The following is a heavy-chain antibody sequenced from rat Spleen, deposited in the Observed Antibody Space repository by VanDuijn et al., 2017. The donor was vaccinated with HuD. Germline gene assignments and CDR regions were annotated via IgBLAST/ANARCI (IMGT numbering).Heavy chain of an antibody. CDR1: GFTFSNYG. Sequence: EVQLVESGGGLVQPGRSLKLSCAASGFTFSNYGMVWVRQAPKKGLEWVASISSGGGGTYYADSVEGRFTISRDNAKSTLSLQMDSLRSEDTATYYCARRHYGYTDYFDHWGQGVMVTVSS. J-gene: IGHJ2*01. V-gene: IGHV5S13*01. CDR2: ISSGGGGT. D-gene: IGHD1-9*01. CDR3: ARRHYGYTDYFDH.